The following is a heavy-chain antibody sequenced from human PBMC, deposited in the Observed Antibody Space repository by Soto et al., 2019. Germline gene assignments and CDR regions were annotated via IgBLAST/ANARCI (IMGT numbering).Heavy chain of an antibody. D-gene: IGHD2-2*01. CDR2: ISSSGETV. J-gene: IGHJ6*02. CDR3: AREGFYAMDV. Sequence: HPGGSLRLSCGVSGFTFRSYEIYWGRQAPGKGLEWVAYISSSGETVYYAGSVQGRFTISRDNAKNSLYLQMSSLGAEDTAVHYCAREGFYAMDVWGQGTTVTVSS. V-gene: IGHV3-48*03. CDR1: GFTFRSYE.